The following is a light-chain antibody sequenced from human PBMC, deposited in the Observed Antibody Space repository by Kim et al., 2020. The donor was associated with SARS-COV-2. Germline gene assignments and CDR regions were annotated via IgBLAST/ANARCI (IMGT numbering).Light chain of an antibody. CDR1: QDISTY. CDR2: AAS. CDR3: QSYTSALWT. Sequence: ASLGDRVTIACRASQDISTYLAWYQQKPGAVPRLRINAASILQSGVPSRFRAGGSETDFTLTISSLQAEDVATYYCQSYTSALWTFGQGTKVDIK. V-gene: IGKV1-27*01. J-gene: IGKJ1*01.